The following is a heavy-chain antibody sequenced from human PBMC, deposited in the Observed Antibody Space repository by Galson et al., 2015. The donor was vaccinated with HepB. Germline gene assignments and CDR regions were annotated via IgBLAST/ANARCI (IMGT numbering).Heavy chain of an antibody. V-gene: IGHV3-21*01. D-gene: IGHD6-6*01. CDR3: ARDVSIAARPYYFDY. CDR1: GFTFSSYS. J-gene: IGHJ4*02. Sequence: SLRLSCAASGFTFSSYSMNWVRQAPGKGLEWVSSISSSSSYIYYADSVKGRFTISRDNAKNSLYLQMNSLRAEDTAVYYCARDVSIAARPYYFDYWGQGTLVTVSS. CDR2: ISSSSSYI.